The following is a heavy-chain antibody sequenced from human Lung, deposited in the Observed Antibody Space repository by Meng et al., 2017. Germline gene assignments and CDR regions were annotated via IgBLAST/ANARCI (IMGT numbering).Heavy chain of an antibody. Sequence: ASVKVSCKASGYTLTSYAINWLRQAPGQGLQWMGWIDTKTGNPTYVPGFTGRLVFSLDTSVSTAYLQISGLKADDTAVYYCTRDGYSDCSRTSCFDSWGQGTLVTGSS. D-gene: IGHD2-2*01. V-gene: IGHV7-4-1*02. CDR2: IDTKTGNP. CDR1: GYTLTSYA. CDR3: TRDGYSDCSRTSCFDS. J-gene: IGHJ4*02.